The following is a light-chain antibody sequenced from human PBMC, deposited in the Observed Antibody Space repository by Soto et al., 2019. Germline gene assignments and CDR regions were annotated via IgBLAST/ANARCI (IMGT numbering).Light chain of an antibody. J-gene: IGLJ2*01. CDR2: DNN. CDR1: SSDVGGHNF. Sequence: QSALTQPASVSGSPGQSITISCTGTSSDVGGHNFVSWYQHHPGRAPKLMIYDNNKRPSGIPDRFSGSKSGTSATLGITGLQTGDEADYYCGTWDSSLSAVVFGGGTKLTVL. V-gene: IGLV1-51*01. CDR3: GTWDSSLSAVV.